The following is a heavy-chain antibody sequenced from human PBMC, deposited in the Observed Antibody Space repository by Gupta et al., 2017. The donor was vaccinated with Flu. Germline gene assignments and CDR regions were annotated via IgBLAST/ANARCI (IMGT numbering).Heavy chain of an antibody. Sequence: SMDGVRQAPGQGLEWVSSVSSTSSYIYYADSVKGRFTISRDNAKNSLYLQMNSLRAEDTAVYYCAREGKYLQRLTDYYYDYWGQGTPVTVSS. J-gene: IGHJ4*01. D-gene: IGHD1-20*01. V-gene: IGHV3-21*06. CDR1: S. CDR2: VSSTSSYI. CDR3: AREGKYLQRLTDYYYDY.